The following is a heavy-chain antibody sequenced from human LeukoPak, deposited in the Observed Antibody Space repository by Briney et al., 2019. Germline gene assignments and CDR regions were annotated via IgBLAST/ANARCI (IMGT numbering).Heavy chain of an antibody. Sequence: GGSLRLSCAASGFTFSSYAMSWVRQAPGKGLEWVSAISGSGGSTYYADSVKGRFTISRDNSKNTLYPQMNSLRAEDTAVYYCAKDPGYCSGGSCYPYFDYWGQGTLVTVSS. D-gene: IGHD2-15*01. V-gene: IGHV3-23*01. CDR1: GFTFSSYA. J-gene: IGHJ4*02. CDR2: ISGSGGST. CDR3: AKDPGYCSGGSCYPYFDY.